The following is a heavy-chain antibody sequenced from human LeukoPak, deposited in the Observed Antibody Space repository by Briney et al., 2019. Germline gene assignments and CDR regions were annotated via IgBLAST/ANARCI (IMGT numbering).Heavy chain of an antibody. D-gene: IGHD6-13*01. J-gene: IGHJ4*02. V-gene: IGHV4-30-4*01. CDR2: IYYSGST. CDR3: ASLIAAAGTRRHDY. Sequence: SETLSLTCTVSGGSISSGDYYWSWIRQPPGKGLEGIGYIYYSGSTYYNPSLKSRVTISVDTSMNQFSLKLSSVTAADTAVYYCASLIAAAGTRRHDYWGQGTLVTVSS. CDR1: GGSISSGDYY.